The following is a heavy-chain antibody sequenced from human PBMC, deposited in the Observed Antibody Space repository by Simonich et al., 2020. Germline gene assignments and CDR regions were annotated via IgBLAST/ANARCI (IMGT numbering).Heavy chain of an antibody. J-gene: IGHJ3*02. D-gene: IGHD3-16*01. Sequence: EVQLVESGGGLVKPGGSLRLSCAASGFPFSSSSMNWVRQAPEKCVVCVSSISSSSSYIYYADSVKGRFTISRDNAKNSLFLQMNSLRAEDTAVYYCAREQARGGAFDIWGQGTMVTVSS. CDR2: ISSSSSYI. V-gene: IGHV3-21*01. CDR1: GFPFSSSS. CDR3: AREQARGGAFDI.